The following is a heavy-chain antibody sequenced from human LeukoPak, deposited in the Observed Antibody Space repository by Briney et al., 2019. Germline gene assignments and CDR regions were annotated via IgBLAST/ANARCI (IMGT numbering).Heavy chain of an antibody. Sequence: SETLSLTCAVYGGSFSAYYWSWIRQPPGKGLEWIGEINHSGSTNYNPSLKSRVTISVDTSKNQFSLKLSSVTAADTAVYYCARGLRYFDWLTLGAFDIWGQGTMVTVSS. CDR3: ARGLRYFDWLTLGAFDI. V-gene: IGHV4-34*01. CDR1: GGSFSAYY. CDR2: INHSGST. J-gene: IGHJ3*02. D-gene: IGHD3-9*01.